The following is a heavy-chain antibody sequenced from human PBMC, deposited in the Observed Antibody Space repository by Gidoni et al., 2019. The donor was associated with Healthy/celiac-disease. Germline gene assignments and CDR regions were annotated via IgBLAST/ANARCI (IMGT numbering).Heavy chain of an antibody. Sequence: QVQLQESGPGLVKPSETLSLTCTVSGGSVSSGSYYWSWIRQPPGKGLEWIGYIYYSGSTNYNPSLKSRVTISVDTSKNQFSLKLSSVTAADTAVYYCARDTSQFHTFDYWGQGTLVTVSS. V-gene: IGHV4-61*01. CDR2: IYYSGST. J-gene: IGHJ4*02. D-gene: IGHD4-4*01. CDR3: ARDTSQFHTFDY. CDR1: GGSVSSGSYY.